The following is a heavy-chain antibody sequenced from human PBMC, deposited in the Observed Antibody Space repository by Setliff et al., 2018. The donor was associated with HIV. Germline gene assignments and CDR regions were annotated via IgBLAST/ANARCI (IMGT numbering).Heavy chain of an antibody. J-gene: IGHJ3*02. V-gene: IGHV4-59*11. D-gene: IGHD3-16*02. CDR3: ARESLNLGELSSNPDASDI. Sequence: SETLSLTCSFSGGSISSHYWSWIRQTPGKGLEWIGAIYNAGRISYNPSLRSRVTFSVDPSQNQFSLILRSVTAADPAVYYCARESLNLGELSSNPDASDIWGQGTMVTVSS. CDR2: IYNAGRI. CDR1: GGSISSHY.